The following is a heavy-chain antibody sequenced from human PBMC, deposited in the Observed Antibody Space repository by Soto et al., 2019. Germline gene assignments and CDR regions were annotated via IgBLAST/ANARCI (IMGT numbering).Heavy chain of an antibody. CDR2: IKEDGSEK. J-gene: IGHJ4*02. D-gene: IGHD3-3*01. CDR3: ASLYDFWSGYFDY. CDR1: GFTFSSHL. Sequence: RRLSCAASGFTFSSHLMNWVRQAPGKGLEWVATIKEDGSEKYYVDSVQGRFIISRDNAKNSLNLQMNSLRAEDTAVYYCASLYDFWSGYFDYWGQGTLVTVSS. V-gene: IGHV3-7*01.